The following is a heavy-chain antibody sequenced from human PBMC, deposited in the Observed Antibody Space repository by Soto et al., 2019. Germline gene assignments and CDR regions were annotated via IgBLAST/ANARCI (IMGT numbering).Heavy chain of an antibody. CDR1: GYTFTGYY. V-gene: IGHV1-2*04. CDR2: INPNSGGT. CDR3: ARDPRSGLSAFDI. Sequence: ASVKVSCKASGYTFTGYYMHWVRQAPGQGLEWMGWINPNSGGTNYAQKFQGWVTMTRDTSISTAYMELSRLRSDDTAVYYCARDPRSGLSAFDIWGQGTKVTVSS. J-gene: IGHJ3*02.